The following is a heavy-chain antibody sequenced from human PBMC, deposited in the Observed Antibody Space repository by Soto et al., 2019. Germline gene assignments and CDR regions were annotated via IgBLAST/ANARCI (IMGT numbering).Heavy chain of an antibody. D-gene: IGHD6-13*01. CDR3: ARQGAAAGFYYYGMDV. V-gene: IGHV4-39*01. CDR1: GCSISSSNFF. J-gene: IGHJ6*02. Sequence: SETLSLTCTVSGCSISSSNFFWGWIRQPPGKGLEWIGSINHSGNTYYNPSLKSRVTISVDASKNQFSLKLSSVTAADTAVYYCARQGAAAGFYYYGMDVWGPGTTVTVSS. CDR2: INHSGNT.